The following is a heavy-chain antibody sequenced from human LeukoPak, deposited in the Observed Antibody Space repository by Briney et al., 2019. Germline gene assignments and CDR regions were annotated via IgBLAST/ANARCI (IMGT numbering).Heavy chain of an antibody. CDR1: GFTFAVYT. CDR3: AKAQYISRPSGFDL. CDR2: ISWNSGSI. Sequence: GGSLRLSSAASGFTFAVYTMRCVPQAPGKGLEWVSGISWNSGSIGYADSVKGRFTISRDNAKNSLYLQMNSLRAEDTALYYCAKAQYISRPSGFDLWGQGTLVTVSS. J-gene: IGHJ5*02. V-gene: IGHV3-9*01. D-gene: IGHD6-13*01.